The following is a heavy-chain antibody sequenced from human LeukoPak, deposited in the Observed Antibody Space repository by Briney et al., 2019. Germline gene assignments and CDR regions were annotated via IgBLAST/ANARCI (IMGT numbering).Heavy chain of an antibody. CDR1: GGSISSSTYH. V-gene: IGHV4-39*07. CDR3: AREGYRGGNWFDP. Sequence: SETLSLTCTVSGGSISSSTYHWGWIRQPPGKGLEWSASIYYSGSTYYNPSLKSRVTISVDTSKNQFSLKLSSVTAADTAVYYCAREGYRGGNWFDPWGQGTLVTVSS. CDR2: IYYSGST. J-gene: IGHJ5*02. D-gene: IGHD1-26*01.